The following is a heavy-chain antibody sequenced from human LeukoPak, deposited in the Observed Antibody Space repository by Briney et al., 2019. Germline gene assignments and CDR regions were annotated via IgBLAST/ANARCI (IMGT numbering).Heavy chain of an antibody. CDR1: GGSISSYY. J-gene: IGHJ4*02. Sequence: SETLSLTCTVSGGSISSYYWSWIRQPAGKGLEWIGRIYTSGSTNYNPSLKSRVTMSVDTSKNQFSLKLSSVTAADTAVYYCARDTSPFHADVPLLGFDYWGQGTLVTVSS. D-gene: IGHD2-8*02. CDR3: ARDTSPFHADVPLLGFDY. CDR2: IYTSGST. V-gene: IGHV4-4*07.